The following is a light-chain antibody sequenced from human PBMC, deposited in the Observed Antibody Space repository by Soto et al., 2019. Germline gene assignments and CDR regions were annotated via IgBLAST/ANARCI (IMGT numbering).Light chain of an antibody. CDR1: SSDVGGYNY. Sequence: QPVLTQPPSASGSPGQSVTISCTGTSSDVGGYNYVSWYQQHPGKAPKLVIFEVTKRPSGVPDRFSGSKSGNTASLTVSGLQAEDEADYYCSSYAGRNYAVFGGGTQLTVL. J-gene: IGLJ7*01. CDR3: SSYAGRNYAV. CDR2: EVT. V-gene: IGLV2-8*01.